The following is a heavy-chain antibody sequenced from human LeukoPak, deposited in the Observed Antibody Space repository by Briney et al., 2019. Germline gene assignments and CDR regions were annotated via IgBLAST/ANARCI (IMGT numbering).Heavy chain of an antibody. J-gene: IGHJ5*02. CDR2: ISAYNGHT. D-gene: IGHD2-15*01. CDR3: ARSGYCSGGSCLNWFDP. CDR1: GYTFSSYG. Sequence: ASVKVSCKASGYTFSSYGISWMRQAPGQGLEWMGWISAYNGHTNYAQKLQGRVTMTTDTSTSTAYMELRSLRSDDTAVYYCARSGYCSGGSCLNWFDPWGQGTLVTVSS. V-gene: IGHV1-18*01.